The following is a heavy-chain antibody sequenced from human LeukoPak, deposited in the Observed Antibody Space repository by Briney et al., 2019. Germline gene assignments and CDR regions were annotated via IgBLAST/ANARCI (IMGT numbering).Heavy chain of an antibody. CDR3: ARVYGSGSPPFDP. CDR2: IIPILGIA. J-gene: IGHJ5*02. CDR1: GGTFSSYA. V-gene: IGHV1-69*04. Sequence: ASVKVSCKASGGTFSSYAISWVRQAPGQGLEWMGRIIPILGIANYAQKFQGRVTMTTDTSTSTAYMELRSLRSDDMAVYYCARVYGSGSPPFDPWGQGTLVTVSS. D-gene: IGHD3-10*01.